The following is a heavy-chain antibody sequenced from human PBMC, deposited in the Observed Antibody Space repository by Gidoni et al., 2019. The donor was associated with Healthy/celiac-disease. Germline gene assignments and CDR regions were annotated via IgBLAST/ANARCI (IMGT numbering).Heavy chain of an antibody. V-gene: IGHV1-3*01. CDR2: TNAGNSNT. D-gene: IGHD2-2*01. CDR3: ASGESSTSRHLLRYGMDV. Sequence: QVQLVQSGAEVKKPGASVKVSCKASGYTFTSYAMHWVRQAPGQRLEWMGWTNAGNSNTKYSQKFQGRVTITRDTSASTAYMELSSLRSEDTAVYYWASGESSTSRHLLRYGMDVWGQGTTVTVSS. CDR1: GYTFTSYA. J-gene: IGHJ6*02.